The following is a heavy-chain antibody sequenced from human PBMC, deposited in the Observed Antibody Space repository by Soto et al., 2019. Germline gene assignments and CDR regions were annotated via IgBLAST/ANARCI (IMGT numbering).Heavy chain of an antibody. CDR1: GGTFSSYA. CDR3: ARDNVVRPAEYGMDV. D-gene: IGHD2-2*01. CDR2: IIAIFGTA. Sequence: VASVKVSCKASGGTFSSYAISWVRQAPGEGLEWMGGIIAIFGTANYAQKFEGRVTNTADKSTSPAYMELRSLRSEDRAVYYCARDNVVRPAEYGMDVWGQGTTVTVSS. J-gene: IGHJ6*02. V-gene: IGHV1-69*06.